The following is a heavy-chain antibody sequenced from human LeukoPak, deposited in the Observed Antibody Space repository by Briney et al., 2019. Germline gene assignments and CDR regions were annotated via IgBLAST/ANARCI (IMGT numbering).Heavy chain of an antibody. CDR2: ISSSGSTI. V-gene: IGHV3-11*04. D-gene: IGHD2-2*01. CDR1: GFTFSDYY. Sequence: PGGSLRLSCAASGFTFSDYYMSWIRQAPGKGLEWVSYISSSGSTIYYADSVKGRFTISRDSSKNTLYLQMNSLRTEDTAVYYCAKDGGEYQLLGDFDYWGQGTLVTVSS. J-gene: IGHJ4*02. CDR3: AKDGGEYQLLGDFDY.